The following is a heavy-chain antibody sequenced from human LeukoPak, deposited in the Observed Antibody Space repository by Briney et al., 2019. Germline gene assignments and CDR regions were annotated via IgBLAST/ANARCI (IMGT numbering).Heavy chain of an antibody. J-gene: IGHJ4*02. Sequence: GGSLRLSCAASGFTFSSYSMNWVRQAPGKGLEWVSSISSSSSYIYYADSVKGRFTTSRDNAKNSLYLQMNSLRAEDRAVYYCARDVYDYVWGSYLNKSDYWGQGTLVTVSS. V-gene: IGHV3-21*01. CDR2: ISSSSSYI. CDR3: ARDVYDYVWGSYLNKSDY. D-gene: IGHD3-16*02. CDR1: GFTFSSYS.